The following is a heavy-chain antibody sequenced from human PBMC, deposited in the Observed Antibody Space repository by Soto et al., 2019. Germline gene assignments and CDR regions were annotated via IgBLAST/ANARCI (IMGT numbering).Heavy chain of an antibody. V-gene: IGHV1-18*01. CDR2: ISAYNGNT. CDR1: GYTFTSYG. CDR3: ARLYSSRWYRAFDI. Sequence: GASVKVSCKASGYTFTSYGISWVRQAPGQGLEWIGWISAYNGNTNYAQKLQGRVTMTTDTSTSTAYMELRSLRSDDTAVYYCARLYSSRWYRAFDIWGQGTMVTVSS. D-gene: IGHD6-13*01. J-gene: IGHJ3*02.